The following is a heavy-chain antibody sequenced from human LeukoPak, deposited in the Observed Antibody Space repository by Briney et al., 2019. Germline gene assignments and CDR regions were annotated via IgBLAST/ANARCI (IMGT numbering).Heavy chain of an antibody. CDR2: IIPIFGTA. Sequence: SVKVSCKASGGTFSSYAISWVRQAPGQGLEWMGGIIPIFGTANYAQKFQGRVTITADKSTSTAYMELSSLRSEDTAVYYCASWPLNSSSWYFSPAEYFQHWGQGTLVTVSS. J-gene: IGHJ1*01. CDR3: ASWPLNSSSWYFSPAEYFQH. CDR1: GGTFSSYA. D-gene: IGHD6-13*01. V-gene: IGHV1-69*06.